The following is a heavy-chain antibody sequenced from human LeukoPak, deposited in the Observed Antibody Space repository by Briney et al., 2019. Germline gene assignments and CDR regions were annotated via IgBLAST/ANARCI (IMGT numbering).Heavy chain of an antibody. J-gene: IGHJ4*02. Sequence: ASVKVSCKGSGYTFTGYYLHWVRQAPGQGLEWVGYINPRDGGTSSPQNFRGRVTMTTDASSSTAYMELSRLTSDDTAIYYCAREGNGLLSKDLDYWGQGTLVTVSS. V-gene: IGHV1-2*02. CDR3: AREGNGLLSKDLDY. CDR2: INPRDGGT. D-gene: IGHD2-15*01. CDR1: GYTFTGYY.